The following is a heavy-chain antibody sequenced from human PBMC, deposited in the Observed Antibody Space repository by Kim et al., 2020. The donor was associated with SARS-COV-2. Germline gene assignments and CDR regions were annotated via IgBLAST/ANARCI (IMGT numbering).Heavy chain of an antibody. V-gene: IGHV4-59*13. CDR1: GGSINSYY. J-gene: IGHJ1*01. CDR3: ARFVSGRYGGFLH. D-gene: IGHD3-16*01. Sequence: SETLSLTCTVSGGSINSYYWTWIRQPPGKGLEWIWYIYYSGGTNYNPSLKSRVTMSVDTTKNQFSLNQTSVTAADTAVYYCARFVSGRYGGFLHWCQGT. CDR2: IYYSGGT.